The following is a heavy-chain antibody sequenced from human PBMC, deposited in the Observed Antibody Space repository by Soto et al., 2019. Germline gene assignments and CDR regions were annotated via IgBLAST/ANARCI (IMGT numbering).Heavy chain of an antibody. Sequence: EVQLLESGGGLVQPGGSLRLSCAASGFTFSTYVMSWVRQAPGKGLEWVSSISDNGGAIYYAESVKGRFTISRDNSKDTLYLQMNSVRAEDTALYYCAKDQIGLQCRLDCWGQGTLVTVSS. V-gene: IGHV3-23*01. J-gene: IGHJ4*02. CDR3: AKDQIGLQCRLDC. D-gene: IGHD4-4*01. CDR1: GFTFSTYV. CDR2: ISDNGGAI.